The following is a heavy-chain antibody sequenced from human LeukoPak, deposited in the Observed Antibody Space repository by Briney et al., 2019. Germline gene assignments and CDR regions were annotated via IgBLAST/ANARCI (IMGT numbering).Heavy chain of an antibody. Sequence: ASVKVSCKASGYAFTNYVISWVRQAPGQGLEWMGWISPYNGNTDYAEKLQDRVTMTADTSTSTVYMELQSLRSDDTAVYYCARELPVWGSYRYFGYWGQGTVVTDSS. D-gene: IGHD3-16*02. J-gene: IGHJ4*02. CDR2: ISPYNGNT. V-gene: IGHV1-18*01. CDR1: GYAFTNYV. CDR3: ARELPVWGSYRYFGY.